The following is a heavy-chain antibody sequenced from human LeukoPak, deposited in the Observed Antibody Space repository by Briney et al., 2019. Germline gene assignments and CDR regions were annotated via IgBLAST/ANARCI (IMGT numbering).Heavy chain of an antibody. CDR1: GFTFSSYA. Sequence: GGSLRLSCAAPGFTFSSYAMSWVRQAPGKGLEWVSAISGSGGSTYYADSVKGRFTISRDNSKNTLYLQMNSLRAEDTAVYYCAKDRYQNYYDSSGYYSGHWGQGTLVTVSS. J-gene: IGHJ4*02. CDR2: ISGSGGST. D-gene: IGHD3-22*01. CDR3: AKDRYQNYYDSSGYYSGH. V-gene: IGHV3-23*01.